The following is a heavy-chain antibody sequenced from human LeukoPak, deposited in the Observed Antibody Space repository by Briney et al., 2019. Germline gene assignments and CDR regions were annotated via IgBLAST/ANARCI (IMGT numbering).Heavy chain of an antibody. V-gene: IGHV3-13*01. Sequence: PGGSLRLSCVASGFTFSNYDMHWVRQGTGKGLEWIAAIDPAGQTWYSDSVKGRFTISRENAKNALYLQMNSLRAADTAVYYCVREPAYTGTWWYPDLWGRGTLVTVAS. D-gene: IGHD3-16*01. CDR3: VREPAYTGTWWYPDL. CDR2: IDPAGQT. CDR1: GFTFSNYD. J-gene: IGHJ2*01.